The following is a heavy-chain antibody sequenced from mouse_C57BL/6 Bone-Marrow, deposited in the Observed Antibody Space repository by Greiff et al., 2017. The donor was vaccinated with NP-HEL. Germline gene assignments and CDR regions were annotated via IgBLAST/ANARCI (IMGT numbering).Heavy chain of an antibody. Sequence: VQPQQPGAELVKPGASVKVSCKASGYTFTSYWMHWVKQRPGQGLEWIGRIHPSDSDTNYNQKFKGKATLTVDKSSSTAYMQLSSLTSEDSAVYYCAIETAQAPAAYWGQGTLVTVSA. J-gene: IGHJ3*01. D-gene: IGHD3-2*02. V-gene: IGHV1-74*01. CDR3: AIETAQAPAAY. CDR2: IHPSDSDT. CDR1: GYTFTSYW.